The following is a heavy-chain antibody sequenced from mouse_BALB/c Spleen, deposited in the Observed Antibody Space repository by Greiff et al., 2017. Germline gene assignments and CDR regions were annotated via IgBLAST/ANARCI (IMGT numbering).Heavy chain of an antibody. D-gene: IGHD2-10*01. CDR1: GFNIKDTY. V-gene: IGHV14-3*02. CDR3: ARGLPGYDAMDY. Sequence: EVQLVESGAELVKPGASVKLSCTASGFNIKDTYMHWVKQRPEQGLEWIGRIDPANGNTKYDPKFQGKATITADTSSNTAYLQLSSLTSEDTAVDYCARGLPGYDAMDYWGQGTSVTVSS. J-gene: IGHJ4*01. CDR2: IDPANGNT.